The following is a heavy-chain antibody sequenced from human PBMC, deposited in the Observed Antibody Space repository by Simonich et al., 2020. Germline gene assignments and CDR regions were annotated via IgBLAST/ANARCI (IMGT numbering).Heavy chain of an antibody. J-gene: IGHJ5*02. V-gene: IGHV3-30*07. CDR3: ARDRNWGWFDP. CDR2: IPYDGSNK. Sequence: QVQLVESGGGVVQPGRSLRLSCAASGFTFSSYAMHWVRQAPGEGLGWVGVIPYDGSNKYYADSVKGRFTISRDKSKNPLYLQMNSLRAEDTAVYYCARDRNWGWFDPWGQGTLVTVSS. D-gene: IGHD7-27*01. CDR1: GFTFSSYA.